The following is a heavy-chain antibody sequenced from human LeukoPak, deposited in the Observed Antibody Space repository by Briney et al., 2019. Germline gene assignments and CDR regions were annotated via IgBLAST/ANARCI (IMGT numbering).Heavy chain of an antibody. D-gene: IGHD6-19*01. V-gene: IGHV3-7*03. CDR3: ARVIVAVVGQSDHFDY. J-gene: IGHJ4*02. CDR1: GFTFSNYW. CDR2: IEQDARAK. Sequence: GGSLRLSCAASGFTFSNYWMTWVRQVPGKGLEWVANIEQDARAKYYGDPVKGRFTISRDNAKNSLYLQMNTLRAEDTAVYYCARVIVAVVGQSDHFDYWGQGTLVTVSS.